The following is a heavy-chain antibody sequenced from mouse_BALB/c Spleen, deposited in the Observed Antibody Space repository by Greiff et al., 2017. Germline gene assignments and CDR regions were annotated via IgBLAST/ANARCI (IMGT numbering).Heavy chain of an antibody. V-gene: IGHV3-6*02. J-gene: IGHJ4*01. CDR3: ARDDEAMDY. CDR1: GYSITSGYY. CDR2: ISYDGSN. Sequence: EVQLQQSGPGLVKPSQSLSLTCSVTGYSITSGYYWNWIRQFPGNKLEWMGYISYDGSNNYNPSLKNRISITRDTSKNQFFLKLNSVTTEDTATYYCARDDEAMDYWGQGTSFTVSS.